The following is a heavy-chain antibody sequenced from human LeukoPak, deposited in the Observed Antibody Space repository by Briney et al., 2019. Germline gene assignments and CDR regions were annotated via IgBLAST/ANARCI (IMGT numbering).Heavy chain of an antibody. Sequence: KPGESLKISCKGSGYSFTSYWIGWVRQMPGRGLEWMGTIDPNDSDTRYSPSFQGQVTISADRSISTAYLQWSSLKASDTALYYCARLGFQPSWFDPWGQGTLVTVSS. CDR2: IDPNDSDT. D-gene: IGHD2-2*01. CDR3: ARLGFQPSWFDP. V-gene: IGHV5-51*01. J-gene: IGHJ5*02. CDR1: GYSFTSYW.